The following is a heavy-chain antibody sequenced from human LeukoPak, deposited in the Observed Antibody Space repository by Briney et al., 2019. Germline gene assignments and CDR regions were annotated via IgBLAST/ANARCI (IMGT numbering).Heavy chain of an antibody. V-gene: IGHV3-48*03. CDR1: GFTFSSYE. D-gene: IGHD3-22*01. J-gene: IGHJ3*02. CDR3: ARDMGYYYDSSGYTASGAFDI. CDR2: ISSSGSTI. Sequence: GGSLRLSCTASGFTFSSYEMNWVRQAPGKGLEWVSYISSSGSTIYYADSVKGRFTISRDNAKNSLYLQMNSLRAEDTAVYYCARDMGYYYDSSGYTASGAFDIWGQGTMVTVSS.